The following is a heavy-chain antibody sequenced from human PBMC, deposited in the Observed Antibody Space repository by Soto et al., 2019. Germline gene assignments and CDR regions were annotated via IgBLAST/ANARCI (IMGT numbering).Heavy chain of an antibody. V-gene: IGHV3-23*05. D-gene: IGHD4-17*01. CDR2: LLRNGRNG. Sequence: EVHLLESGGGLVQPGGSLRLSCVTSGFTFSDYAMTWARQAPGKGLEWVSSLLRNGRNGDYADSVRGRFTISSDTSAKSLYLLMDSLRAEDTAIYYCAKDAVSGDGIWLLGSWGQGTVVTVSS. J-gene: IGHJ5*02. CDR1: GFTFSDYA. CDR3: AKDAVSGDGIWLLGS.